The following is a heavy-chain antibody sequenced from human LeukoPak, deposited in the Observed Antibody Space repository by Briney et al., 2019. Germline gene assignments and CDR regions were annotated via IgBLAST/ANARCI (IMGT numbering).Heavy chain of an antibody. CDR1: GFTFSSHW. CDR3: VKYYHDSSGYSHFDY. Sequence: GGSLILSCAASGFTFSSHWMSWVRQAPGKGLEWVANIKQDGNEEYYVDSVKGRFTISRDNAKNSLYLQMNSLRAEDTAVYYCVKYYHDSSGYSHFDYWGQGTLVTVSS. CDR2: IKQDGNEE. D-gene: IGHD3-22*01. V-gene: IGHV3-7*01. J-gene: IGHJ4*02.